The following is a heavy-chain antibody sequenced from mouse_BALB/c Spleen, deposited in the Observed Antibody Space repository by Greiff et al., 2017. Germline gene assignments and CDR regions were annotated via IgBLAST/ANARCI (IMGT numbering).Heavy chain of an antibody. J-gene: IGHJ1*01. V-gene: IGHV5-6-3*01. CDR1: GFTFSSYG. CDR2: INSNGGST. CDR3: ARDRGYYGSRYFDV. Sequence: EVHLVESGGGLVQPGGSLKLSCAASGFTFSSYGMSWVRQTPDKRLELVATINSNGGSTYYPDSVKGRFTISRDNAKNTLYLQMSSLKSEDTAMYYCARDRGYYGSRYFDVWGAGTTVTVSS. D-gene: IGHD1-1*01.